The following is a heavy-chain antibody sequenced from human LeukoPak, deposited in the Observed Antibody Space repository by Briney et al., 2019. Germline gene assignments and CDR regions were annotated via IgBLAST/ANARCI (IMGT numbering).Heavy chain of an antibody. V-gene: IGHV4-39*01. D-gene: IGHD3-9*01. Sequence: RSSETLSLTCTVSGGSISSSSYYWGWIRQPPGKGLEWIGSIYYSGSIYYNPSLKSRVTISVDTSKNQFSLKLSSVTAADTAVYYCARHSPDYDILTGYSAGSYYFDYWGQGTLVTVSS. J-gene: IGHJ4*02. CDR2: IYYSGSI. CDR3: ARHSPDYDILTGYSAGSYYFDY. CDR1: GGSISSSSYY.